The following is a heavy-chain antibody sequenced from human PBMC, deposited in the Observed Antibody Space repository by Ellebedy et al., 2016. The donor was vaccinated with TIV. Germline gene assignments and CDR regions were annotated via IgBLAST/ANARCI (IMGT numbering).Heavy chain of an antibody. Sequence: AASVKVSWKASGYTFTSYAMHWVRQAPGQRLEWMGWINAGNGNTKYSQKFQGRVTITRDTSASTAYMELSSLRSEDTAVYYCARDHHYSSGWYEGLGGMDVWGQGTTVTVSS. CDR1: GYTFTSYA. J-gene: IGHJ6*02. D-gene: IGHD6-19*01. CDR2: INAGNGNT. CDR3: ARDHHYSSGWYEGLGGMDV. V-gene: IGHV1-3*01.